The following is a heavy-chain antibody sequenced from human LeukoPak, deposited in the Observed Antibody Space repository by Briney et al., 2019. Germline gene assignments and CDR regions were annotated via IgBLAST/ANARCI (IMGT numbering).Heavy chain of an antibody. Sequence: GASVKVSCKASGYTFTSYDINWVRQATGQGLEWMGWMNPNSGNTGYAQKFQDRVTMTRNTSISTAYMELSSLRSEDTAVYYCARGRGYYYGSGSYNRPYWGQGTLVTVSS. CDR2: MNPNSGNT. D-gene: IGHD3-10*01. V-gene: IGHV1-8*01. CDR3: ARGRGYYYGSGSYNRPY. J-gene: IGHJ4*02. CDR1: GYTFTSYD.